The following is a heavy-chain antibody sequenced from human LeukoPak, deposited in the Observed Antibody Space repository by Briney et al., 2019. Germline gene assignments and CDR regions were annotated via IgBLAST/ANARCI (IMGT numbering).Heavy chain of an antibody. D-gene: IGHD1-26*01. CDR3: ARDSEATDHLFDY. J-gene: IGHJ4*02. CDR1: GFTFSSYG. V-gene: IGHV3-33*01. CDR2: IWYDGSNK. Sequence: GGSLRLSCAASGFTFSSYGTHWVRQAPGKGLEWVAVIWYDGSNKYYADSVKGRFTISRDNSKNTLYLQMNSLRAEDTAVYYCARDSEATDHLFDYWGQGTLVTVSS.